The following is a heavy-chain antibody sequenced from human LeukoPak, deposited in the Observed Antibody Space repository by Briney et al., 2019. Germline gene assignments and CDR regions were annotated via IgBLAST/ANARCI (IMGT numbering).Heavy chain of an antibody. CDR2: INPNSGGT. Sequence: ASVKVSRKASGYTFTGYYMHWVRQAPGQGLEWMGRINPNSGGTNYAQKFQGRVTMTRDTSATTAYMELNSLRSEDTAVYYCARVLWFGHLYNWFDPWGQGTLVTVSS. D-gene: IGHD3-10*01. CDR3: ARVLWFGHLYNWFDP. CDR1: GYTFTGYY. V-gene: IGHV1-2*06. J-gene: IGHJ5*02.